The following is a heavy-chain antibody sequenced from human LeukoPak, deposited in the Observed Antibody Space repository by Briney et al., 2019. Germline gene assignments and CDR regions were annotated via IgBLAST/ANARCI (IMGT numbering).Heavy chain of an antibody. D-gene: IGHD6-19*01. V-gene: IGHV4-4*09. Sequence: PPETLSLTCTVSGDSINNYYWAWIRHPPGKGLEWIAYMQASGGTNSNSTLKSRVTMSLDTPQNQHPLKLSSGTAPHPAVYFCARVYGWYAVLHWGRGTLVTVSS. J-gene: IGHJ4*02. CDR3: ARVYGWYAVLH. CDR1: GDSINNYY. CDR2: MQASGGT.